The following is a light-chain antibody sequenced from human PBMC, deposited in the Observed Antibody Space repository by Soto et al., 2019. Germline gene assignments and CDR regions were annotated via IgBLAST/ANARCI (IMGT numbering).Light chain of an antibody. J-gene: IGLJ1*01. CDR3: GTWDNSLRALV. CDR2: DNS. V-gene: IGLV1-51*01. Sequence: QSVLSQPPSVSAAPGQRVTISCSGTSSNIGDNYVSWYQHLPETAPKLLIYDNSHRPSGIPVRFSGSKSGTSATLGITGLQTGDEADYYCGTWDNSLRALVFGTGTKVTVL. CDR1: SSNIGDNY.